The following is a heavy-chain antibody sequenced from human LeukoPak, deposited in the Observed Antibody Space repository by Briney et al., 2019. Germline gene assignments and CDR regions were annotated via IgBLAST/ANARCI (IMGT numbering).Heavy chain of an antibody. CDR3: ASSRDGYNSDY. CDR2: INPNSGGT. CDR1: GYTFTGYY. D-gene: IGHD5-24*01. J-gene: IGHJ4*02. V-gene: IGHV1-2*06. Sequence: GASVTVSCTASGYTFTGYYMHWVRQAPGQGLEWMGRINPNSGGTNYAQKFQGRVTMTRDTSISTAYMELSRLRSDDTAVYYCASSRDGYNSDYWGQGTLVTVSS.